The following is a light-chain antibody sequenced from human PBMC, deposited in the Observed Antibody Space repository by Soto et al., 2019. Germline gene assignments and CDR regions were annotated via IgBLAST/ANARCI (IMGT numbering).Light chain of an antibody. CDR3: QQYGSSRLT. Sequence: EIVLTQSPGTLSLSPGERATLSCRASQSVSSSYLAWYQQKPGQAPRLLIYGASSRATGNPDRFSGSGSGTDFTLTISRLEPEDFAVYYCQQYGSSRLTFVGGTKVEIK. CDR1: QSVSSSY. V-gene: IGKV3-20*01. CDR2: GAS. J-gene: IGKJ4*01.